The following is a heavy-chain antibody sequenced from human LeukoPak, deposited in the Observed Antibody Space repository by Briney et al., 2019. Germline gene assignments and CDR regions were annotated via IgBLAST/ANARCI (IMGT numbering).Heavy chain of an antibody. D-gene: IGHD2-2*01. CDR2: IYSDGST. CDR1: GFIVSGDF. V-gene: IGHV3-53*01. Sequence: PGGSLRLSCAASGFIVSGDFMSWVRQAPGKGLEWVSVIYSDGSTYYADSVKGRFTISRDNSKNTLYLQMNSLRAEDTAVYYCARDCSSTSCPKVWGQGTLVTVSS. CDR3: ARDCSSTSCPKV. J-gene: IGHJ4*02.